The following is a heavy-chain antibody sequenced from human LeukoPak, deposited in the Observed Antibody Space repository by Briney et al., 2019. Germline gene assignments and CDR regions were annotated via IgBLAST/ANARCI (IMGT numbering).Heavy chain of an antibody. V-gene: IGHV4-59*08. Sequence: PSETLSLTCTVSGGSMTYYYWTWIRQPPGKGLEWIGYIYYSGNTNYNPSLKSRVTISVDTSKNQFSLMLGSVTAADTAVFYCARQRGGYVDYWGQGTLVTVFS. CDR1: GGSMTYYY. CDR3: ARQRGGYVDY. CDR2: IYYSGNT. J-gene: IGHJ4*02. D-gene: IGHD2-15*01.